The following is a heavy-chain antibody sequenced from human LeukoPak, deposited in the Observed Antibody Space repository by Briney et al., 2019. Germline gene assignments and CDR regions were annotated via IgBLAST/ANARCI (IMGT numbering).Heavy chain of an antibody. J-gene: IGHJ3*02. CDR1: GGSISSSNW. Sequence: SGTLSLTCAVSGGSISSSNWWSWVRQPPGKGLEWIGEIYHSGSTNYNPSLKSRVTISVDKSKNQFSLKLSSVTAADTAVYYCAREGGSSRPGEAFDIWGQGTMVTVSS. D-gene: IGHD6-13*01. CDR3: AREGGSSRPGEAFDI. CDR2: IYHSGST. V-gene: IGHV4-4*02.